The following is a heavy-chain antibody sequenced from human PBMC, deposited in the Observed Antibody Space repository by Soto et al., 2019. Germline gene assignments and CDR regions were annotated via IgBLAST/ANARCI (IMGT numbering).Heavy chain of an antibody. D-gene: IGHD6-25*01. CDR2: ISSDSAYI. J-gene: IGHJ5*02. CDR1: GFTLRSFT. Sequence: PGGALGLCCAASGFTLRSFTMDWVRQAPGKGLEWVSTISSDSAYIYYTDALRGRFTISRDNAKNSLHLQMNSLRAEDTAVYYGTRDASRDSSARGWFDPWGPGTLVTVSS. CDR3: TRDASRDSSARGWFDP. V-gene: IGHV3-21*01.